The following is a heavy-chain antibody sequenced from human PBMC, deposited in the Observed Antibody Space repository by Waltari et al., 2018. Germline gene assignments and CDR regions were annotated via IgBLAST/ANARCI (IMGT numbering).Heavy chain of an antibody. D-gene: IGHD4-17*01. CDR1: GFTFSSYA. CDR3: ARGREWDYGDI. V-gene: IGHV3-30-3*01. CDR2: ISYDGSNK. Sequence: QVQLVESGGGVVQPGRTLRLSCAASGFTFSSYAMHWVRQAPGKGLEWVAVISYDGSNKYYADSVKGRFTISRDNSKNTLYLQMNSLRAEDTAVYYCARGREWDYGDIWGQGTLVTVSS. J-gene: IGHJ4*02.